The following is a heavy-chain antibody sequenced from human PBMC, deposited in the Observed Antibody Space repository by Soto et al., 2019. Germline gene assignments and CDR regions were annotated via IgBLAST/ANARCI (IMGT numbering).Heavy chain of an antibody. V-gene: IGHV3-33*01. Sequence: QVQLVESGGGVVQPGRSLRLSCAASGFTFSSYGMHWVRQAPGKGLEWVAVIWYDGSNKYYEDSVKGRFTISRDNSKNTLYLQMNSLRAADTAVYYCARVPTVTPVFFDYWGQGTLVTVSS. J-gene: IGHJ4*02. CDR2: IWYDGSNK. D-gene: IGHD4-17*01. CDR1: GFTFSSYG. CDR3: ARVPTVTPVFFDY.